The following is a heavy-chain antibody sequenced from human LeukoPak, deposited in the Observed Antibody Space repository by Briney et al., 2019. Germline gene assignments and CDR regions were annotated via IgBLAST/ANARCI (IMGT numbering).Heavy chain of an antibody. D-gene: IGHD2-15*01. Sequence: GGSLRLSCAVSGLTFSRYAMSWVRQDPGRGLLWVSRINTQGTYTNYADSVKGRFTISRDNAKNTLYLQMSSLRADDTAVYYCVIDLGDYNDFWGQGTLVSVSS. J-gene: IGHJ4*02. CDR3: VIDLGDYNDF. V-gene: IGHV3-74*01. CDR2: INTQGTYT. CDR1: GLTFSRYA.